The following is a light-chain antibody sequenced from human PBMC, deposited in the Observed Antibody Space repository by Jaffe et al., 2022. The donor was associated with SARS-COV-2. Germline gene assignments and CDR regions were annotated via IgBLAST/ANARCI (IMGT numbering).Light chain of an antibody. V-gene: IGLV1-51*01. J-gene: IGLJ2*01. Sequence: QSVLTQPPSVSAAPGQKVTISCSGSSSNIGNNYVFWYQQFPGAAPKLLIYDNNKRPSGIPDRFSASKSGTSATLGITGLQTGDEADYYCATWDATLTALFGGGTKLTVL. CDR1: SSNIGNNY. CDR2: DNN. CDR3: ATWDATLTAL.